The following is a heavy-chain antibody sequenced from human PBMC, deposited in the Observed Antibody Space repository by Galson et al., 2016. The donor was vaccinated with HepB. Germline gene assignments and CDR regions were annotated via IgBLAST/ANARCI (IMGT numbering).Heavy chain of an antibody. CDR2: ICHDGSNK. V-gene: IGHV3-33*07. CDR3: ARGHYEV. Sequence: SLRLSCAASGFTFSSYDMYWVRQAPGKGLEWVAVICHDGSNKYYADSVKGRLTISRDNSKNTLYLQMNSLRAEDTAVYYCARGHYEVWGQGTLVTVSS. D-gene: IGHD3-3*01. J-gene: IGHJ3*01. CDR1: GFTFSSYD.